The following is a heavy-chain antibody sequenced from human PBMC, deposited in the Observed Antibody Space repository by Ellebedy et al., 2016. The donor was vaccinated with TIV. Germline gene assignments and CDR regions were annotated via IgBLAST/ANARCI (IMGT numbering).Heavy chain of an antibody. J-gene: IGHJ4*02. CDR2: IYPGDSDT. Sequence: GESLKISCKASGYSFPDYWIGWVRQMPGKGLEWMGVIYPGDSDTRYSPSFQGQVTVSADKSINTAYLQWNSLKASDTAMYYCVGPRGGFGDILGYYFDSWGQGTLVTVSS. CDR3: VGPRGGFGDILGYYFDS. CDR1: GYSFPDYW. V-gene: IGHV5-51*01. D-gene: IGHD3-10*01.